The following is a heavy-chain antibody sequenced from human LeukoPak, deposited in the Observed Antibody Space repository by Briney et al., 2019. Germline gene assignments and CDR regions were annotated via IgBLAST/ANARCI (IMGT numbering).Heavy chain of an antibody. CDR2: IYYSGGT. J-gene: IGHJ4*02. Sequence: PSETLSLTCTASGGSISSYYWSWIRQPPGKGLEWIGYIYYSGGTNYNPSLKSRVTISVDTSKSQFSLKLSSVTAADTAVYYCARVAMSGYSSSWFDYWGQGVLVTVSS. CDR1: GGSISSYY. V-gene: IGHV4-59*01. CDR3: ARVAMSGYSSSWFDY. D-gene: IGHD6-13*01.